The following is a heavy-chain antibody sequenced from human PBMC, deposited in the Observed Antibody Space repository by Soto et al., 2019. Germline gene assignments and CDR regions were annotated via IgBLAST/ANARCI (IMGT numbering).Heavy chain of an antibody. CDR2: IYYSGST. V-gene: IGHV4-39*01. Sequence: SETLSLTCTVSGGSISSSSYYWGWIRQPPGKGLEWIGSIYYSGSTYYNPSLKSRVTISVDTSKNQISLKLSPVTAADTAVYYCARQPVYRGYSGYDPRPHFDYWGQGTLVTVSS. D-gene: IGHD5-12*01. J-gene: IGHJ4*02. CDR1: GGSISSSSYY. CDR3: ARQPVYRGYSGYDPRPHFDY.